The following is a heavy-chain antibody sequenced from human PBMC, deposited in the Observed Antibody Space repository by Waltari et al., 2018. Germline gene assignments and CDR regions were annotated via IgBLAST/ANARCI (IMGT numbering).Heavy chain of an antibody. J-gene: IGHJ4*02. CDR1: GDSISSSHYY. V-gene: IGHV4-39*07. Sequence: QLQESGPGLMKTSETLSLTCTVSGDSISSSHYYWGWIRQPPGKGLEWIGSIYYSGNTYYNPCLKSRPTVAVDTANNQFSLNLISVTAADTAVYFCARDFTVRYFDWLSQGDLYYFDNWGQGTLVTVSP. CDR3: ARDFTVRYFDWLSQGDLYYFDN. CDR2: IYYSGNT. D-gene: IGHD3-9*01.